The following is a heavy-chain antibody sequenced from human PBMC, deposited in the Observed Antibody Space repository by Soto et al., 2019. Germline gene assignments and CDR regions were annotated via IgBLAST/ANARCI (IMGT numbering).Heavy chain of an antibody. Sequence: PSETLSLTCTVSGVSVSRDYQWIWIRQPPGKGLEWIGHISYSGSPYYHPSLRSRLSISVDTSKNQFSLKVKYVTAADTAVYYCARAWDFWGQGTLVTVSS. CDR2: ISYSGSP. D-gene: IGHD1-26*01. CDR1: GVSVSRDYQ. J-gene: IGHJ1*01. V-gene: IGHV4-30-4*01. CDR3: ARAWDF.